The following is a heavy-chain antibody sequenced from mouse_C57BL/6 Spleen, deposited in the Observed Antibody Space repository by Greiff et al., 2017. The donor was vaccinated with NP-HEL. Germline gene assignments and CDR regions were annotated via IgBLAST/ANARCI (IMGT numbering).Heavy chain of an antibody. CDR1: GYTFTDYY. Sequence: QVQLQQSGPELVKPGASVKISCKASGYTFTDYYINWVKQRPGQGLEWIGWIYPGSGSTYYNEKFKGKATLTVDKSSSTAYMLLSSLTAEDATVYCGSRWDYDDGYYAMDDWGQGTAVTVSS. CDR3: SRWDYDDGYYAMDD. CDR2: IYPGSGST. D-gene: IGHD2-4*01. V-gene: IGHV1-75*01. J-gene: IGHJ4*01.